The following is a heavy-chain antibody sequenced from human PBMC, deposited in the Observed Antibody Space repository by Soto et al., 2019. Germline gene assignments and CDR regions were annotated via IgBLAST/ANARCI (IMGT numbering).Heavy chain of an antibody. J-gene: IGHJ4*02. Sequence: PGGSLRLSCAASGFTFSTYALSWVRQAPGKGLEWVSAISANGQGIYYADSVRGRFTISRDNSKNTIFLHMDSLRAEDTAVYYRAKDRNHPRDQFHYWGQGTLVTVSS. CDR1: GFTFSTYA. CDR2: ISANGQGI. CDR3: AKDRNHPRDQFHY. D-gene: IGHD2-2*01. V-gene: IGHV3-23*01.